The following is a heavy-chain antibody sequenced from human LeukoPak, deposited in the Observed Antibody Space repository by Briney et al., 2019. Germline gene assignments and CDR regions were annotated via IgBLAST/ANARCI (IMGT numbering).Heavy chain of an antibody. D-gene: IGHD6-13*01. CDR3: AREIAAAGTGNWFDP. CDR2: MNPNSGNT. CDR1: GYTLTSYH. Sequence: ASVKVSCKASGYTLTSYHIKWVRQATGKGLEWMGWMNPNSGNTGYAQKFKGRVTMTRNTSIRTAYMELSRLRSEDTAVYYCAREIAAAGTGNWFDPWGQGTLVTVSS. V-gene: IGHV1-8*01. J-gene: IGHJ5*02.